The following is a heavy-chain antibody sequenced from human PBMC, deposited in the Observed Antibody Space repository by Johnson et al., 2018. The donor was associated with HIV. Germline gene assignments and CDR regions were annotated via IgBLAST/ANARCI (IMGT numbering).Heavy chain of an antibody. Sequence: QVQLVESGGGVVQPGGSLRLSCAGSGFTFSSYGMHWVRQAPGKGLEWVSFIRYDGSDKHYADSVKGRFTISRDNSKNTVYLQTNSLRAEDSAVYYCAKWKYCVRDRFNLLQFLEWDDAFDIWGQGTMVTVSS. CDR2: IRYDGSDK. D-gene: IGHD3-3*01. CDR3: AKWKYCVRDRFNLLQFLEWDDAFDI. J-gene: IGHJ3*02. CDR1: GFTFSSYG. V-gene: IGHV3-30*02.